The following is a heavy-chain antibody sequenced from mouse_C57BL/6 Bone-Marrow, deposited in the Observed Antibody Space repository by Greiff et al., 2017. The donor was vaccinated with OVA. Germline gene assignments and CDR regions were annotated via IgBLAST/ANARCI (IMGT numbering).Heavy chain of an antibody. CDR1: GYAFSSSW. D-gene: IGHD1-1*01. V-gene: IGHV1-82*01. CDR3: ASRGSSFWFAY. Sequence: QVQLKESGPELVKPGASVKISCKASGYAFSSSWMNWVKQRPGKGLEWIGRIYPGDGDTNYNGKFKGKATLTADKSSSTAYMQLSSLTSEDSAVYFCASRGSSFWFAYWGQGTLVTVSA. CDR2: IYPGDGDT. J-gene: IGHJ3*01.